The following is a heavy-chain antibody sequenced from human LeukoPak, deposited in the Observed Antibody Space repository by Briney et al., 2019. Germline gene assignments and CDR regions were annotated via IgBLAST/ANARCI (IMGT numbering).Heavy chain of an antibody. V-gene: IGHV3-30*04. CDR3: AKVTGAYDY. Sequence: GGSLRLSCAPSGFTFSDHNMHWVRQAPGKGPDWVAVISYDGKNKYYANSVKGRFTISRDNSKNTLHLQMNSLRAEDTAVYYCAKVTGAYDYWGQGTLVTVSS. CDR1: GFTFSDHN. D-gene: IGHD1-26*01. J-gene: IGHJ4*02. CDR2: ISYDGKNK.